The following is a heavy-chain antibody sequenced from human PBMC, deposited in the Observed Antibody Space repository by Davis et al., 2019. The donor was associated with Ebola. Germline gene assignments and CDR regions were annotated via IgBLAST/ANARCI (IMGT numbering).Heavy chain of an antibody. CDR1: GFDFKTYN. CDR2: ISSGSTYK. J-gene: IGHJ4*02. D-gene: IGHD3-10*01. Sequence: GGSLRLSCAASGFDFKTYNMNWVRQAPGKGLEWVSSISSGSTYKYYADSVKGRFTISRDNANDSLYLQMTSLRAEDTAIYYCVRGTGEDHWGQGTLVTVSS. CDR3: VRGTGEDH. V-gene: IGHV3-21*04.